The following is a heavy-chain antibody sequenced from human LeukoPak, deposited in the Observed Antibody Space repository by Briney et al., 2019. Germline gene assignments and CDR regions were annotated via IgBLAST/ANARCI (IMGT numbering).Heavy chain of an antibody. CDR1: GYTLTSYD. V-gene: IGHV1-8*01. D-gene: IGHD3-10*01. CDR2: MNPNSGNT. CDR3: ARGPLKYGSGSYYDY. J-gene: IGHJ4*02. Sequence: GASVKVSCKASGYTLTSYDINWVRQATGQGLEWMGWMNPNSGNTGYAQKFQGRVTMTRDTSISTAYMDLSSLRSEDTAVYYCARGPLKYGSGSYYDYWGQGTLVTVSS.